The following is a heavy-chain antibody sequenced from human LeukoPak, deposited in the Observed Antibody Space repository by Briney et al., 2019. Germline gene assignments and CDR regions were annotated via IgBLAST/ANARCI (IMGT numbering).Heavy chain of an antibody. V-gene: IGHV5-51*01. CDR3: ARHSYMDV. CDR1: GYSFTSYW. CDR2: ISPGDSHT. J-gene: IGHJ6*03. Sequence: GESLKISCKGSGYSFTSYWIAWVRQMPGKGLEWMGIISPGDSHTTHSPSFQGQVTISADKSISTTYLQWSSLKASDTAMYYCARHSYMDVWGKGTTVTVSS.